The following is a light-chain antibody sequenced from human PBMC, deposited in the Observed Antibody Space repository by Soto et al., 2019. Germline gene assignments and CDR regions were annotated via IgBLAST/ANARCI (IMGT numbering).Light chain of an antibody. V-gene: IGLV1-40*01. CDR3: QSYDSSLSVYV. CDR1: SSNIGAGYD. CDR2: GVT. J-gene: IGLJ1*01. Sequence: QSVLTQPPSVSGAPGQRVTISCTGSSSNIGAGYDVHWYQQLPGTAPKLLIYGVTNRPSGVPDRFSGSKSGTSASLAITGLQAEDEADYYCQSYDSSLSVYVFGTGTKVNVL.